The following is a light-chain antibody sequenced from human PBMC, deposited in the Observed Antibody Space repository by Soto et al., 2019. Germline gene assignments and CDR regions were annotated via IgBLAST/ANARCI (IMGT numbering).Light chain of an antibody. J-gene: IGLJ2*01. CDR1: SSDVGGYNY. V-gene: IGLV2-14*01. Sequence: QSALTQPASVSGSPGQSITISCTGTSSDVGGYNYVSWYQQHPGKAPKLMIYEVSNRPSGVSNRFSGSKSGNTASLTISGLQAEDEADYYCQVWDTISDHVFFGGGTKLTVL. CDR3: QVWDTISDHVF. CDR2: EVS.